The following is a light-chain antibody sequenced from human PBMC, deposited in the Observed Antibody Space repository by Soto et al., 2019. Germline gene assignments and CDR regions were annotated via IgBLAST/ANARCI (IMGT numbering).Light chain of an antibody. Sequence: QMTQSPSTLSASVENRVTITCRASQIISTWLAWYQQKPGKAPKLLIYSASDLESGVPSRFSGSGFGTEFTLTITSLQPDDFATYHCQQYNSYSTFGPATFGQGTKVDIK. CDR2: SAS. V-gene: IGKV1-5*03. CDR3: QQYNSYSTFGPAT. J-gene: IGKJ1*01. CDR1: QIISTW.